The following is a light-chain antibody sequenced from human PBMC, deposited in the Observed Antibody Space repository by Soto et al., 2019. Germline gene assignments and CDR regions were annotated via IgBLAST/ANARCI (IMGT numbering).Light chain of an antibody. V-gene: IGKV3-15*01. Sequence: IFMTQSQATLSVSPGERAPLSCRASQSVSSNLAWYQQKPGQAPRLLIYGASTRATGIPARFSGSGSGTEFTLTINSLQSEDFAVYYCQQYNNWPRTFGQPTEVDI. CDR2: GAS. J-gene: IGKJ1*01. CDR1: QSVSSN. CDR3: QQYNNWPRT.